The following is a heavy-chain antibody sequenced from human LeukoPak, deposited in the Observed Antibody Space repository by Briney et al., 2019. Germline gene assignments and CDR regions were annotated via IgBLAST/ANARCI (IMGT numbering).Heavy chain of an antibody. CDR2: MSSDESTT. D-gene: IGHD3-10*01. CDR1: GFTISSYW. V-gene: IGHV3-74*01. CDR3: ARGRGPYGWFDP. J-gene: IGHJ5*02. Sequence: GGSLRLSCAASGFTISSYWMHWARQTPGKGLVWVSRMSSDESTTNYADSVRGRFTISRDNAKNALYLQMNNLRAEDTAIYFCARGRGPYGWFDPWGQGTLVTVSS.